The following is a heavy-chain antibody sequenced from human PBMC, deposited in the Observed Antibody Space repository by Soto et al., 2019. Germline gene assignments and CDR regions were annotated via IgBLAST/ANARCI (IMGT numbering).Heavy chain of an antibody. V-gene: IGHV3-30*18. J-gene: IGHJ6*04. CDR1: GFTFSSYG. CDR3: AKDLRSCGGGSRWYYYGMGG. Sequence: GGSLRLSCAASGFTFSSYGMHWVRQAPGKGLEWVAVISYDGSNKYYADSVKGRFTISRDNSKNTLYLQMNSLRADDTAVYYCAKDLRSCGGGSRWYYYGMGGWGKGTRGTIAS. D-gene: IGHD2-15*01. CDR2: ISYDGSNK.